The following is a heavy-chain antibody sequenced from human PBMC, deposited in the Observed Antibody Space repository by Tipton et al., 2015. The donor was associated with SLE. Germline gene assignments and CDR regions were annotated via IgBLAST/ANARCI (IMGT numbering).Heavy chain of an antibody. CDR1: GLNFGIFG. J-gene: IGHJ6*02. V-gene: IGHV3-23*03. CDR3: VRDLASYYGVDV. D-gene: IGHD3-3*02. Sequence: SLRLSCAASGLNFGIFGINWVRQIPGRGLEWLAISYRGGPTYYADSVKGRFTVSRDESTSTLYLQMDSLTGGDTAVYYCVRDLASYYGVDVWGQGTTVTVSS. CDR2: ISYRGGPT.